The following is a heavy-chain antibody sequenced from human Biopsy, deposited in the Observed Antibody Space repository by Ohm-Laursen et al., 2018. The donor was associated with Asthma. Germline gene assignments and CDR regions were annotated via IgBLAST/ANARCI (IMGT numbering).Heavy chain of an antibody. Sequence: ASVKVSCKASGYTFIGFHIHWMRQAPGQGPEWMGRINPNSGGTNYAQKFQGRVTMTRDTSISTAYMEVSRLRSDDTAVYYCARGQKSAGDRWFDPWGQGTLVTVSS. D-gene: IGHD6-13*01. J-gene: IGHJ5*02. CDR2: INPNSGGT. CDR1: GYTFIGFH. CDR3: ARGQKSAGDRWFDP. V-gene: IGHV1-2*06.